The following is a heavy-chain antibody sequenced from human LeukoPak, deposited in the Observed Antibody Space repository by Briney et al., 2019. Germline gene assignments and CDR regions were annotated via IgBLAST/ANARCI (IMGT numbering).Heavy chain of an antibody. Sequence: SVKVSCKASGGTFSSYAISWVRQASGQGLEWMGGIIPIFGTANYAQKFQGRVTITTDESTSTAYMELSSLRSEDTAVYYCARGLDVRAAGTKYYYCYMDVWGKGTTVTVSS. CDR2: IIPIFGTA. J-gene: IGHJ6*03. CDR3: ARGLDVRAAGTKYYYCYMDV. D-gene: IGHD6-13*01. V-gene: IGHV1-69*05. CDR1: GGTFSSYA.